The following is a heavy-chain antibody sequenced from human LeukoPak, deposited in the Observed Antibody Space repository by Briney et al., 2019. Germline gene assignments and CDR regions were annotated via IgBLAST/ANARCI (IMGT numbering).Heavy chain of an antibody. V-gene: IGHV4-34*01. CDR1: GGSFSGYY. Sequence: SETLSLTCAVYGGSFSGYYWSWIRQPPGKGLEWIGEINHSGSTNYNPSLKSRVTISVDTSKNQFSLKLSSVTAADTAVYYCARVRRITMIVVPRDAFDIWGQGTMVTVSS. J-gene: IGHJ3*02. D-gene: IGHD3-22*01. CDR3: ARVRRITMIVVPRDAFDI. CDR2: INHSGST.